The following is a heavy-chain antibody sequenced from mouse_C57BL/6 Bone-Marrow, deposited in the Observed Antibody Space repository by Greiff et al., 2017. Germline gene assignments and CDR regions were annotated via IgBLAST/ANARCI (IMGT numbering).Heavy chain of an antibody. J-gene: IGHJ3*01. CDR3: ARSGYSPWFAY. V-gene: IGHV1-9*01. CDR2: IYPRSGNT. Sequence: VQLQQSGAELMKPGASVKLSCKATGYTFTGYWIEWVKQRPGHGLEWIGEIYPRSGNTYYNEKFKGKATLTADKSSSTAYMELRSLTSEDSAVYFCARSGYSPWFAYWGQGTLVTVSA. CDR1: GYTFTGYW. D-gene: IGHD2-12*01.